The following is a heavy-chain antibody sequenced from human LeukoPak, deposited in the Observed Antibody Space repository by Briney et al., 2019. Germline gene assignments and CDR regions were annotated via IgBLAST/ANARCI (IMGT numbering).Heavy chain of an antibody. CDR2: IIPIFGTA. CDR1: GGTFSSYA. V-gene: IGHV1-69*13. Sequence: SVKVSCKASGGTFSSYAISWVRQAPGQGLEWMGGIIPIFGTANYAQKFQGRVTITADESTSTAYMELSSLRSEDTAVYYCARGVWYYDSSRLDIWGQGTMVTVSS. J-gene: IGHJ3*02. D-gene: IGHD3-22*01. CDR3: ARGVWYYDSSRLDI.